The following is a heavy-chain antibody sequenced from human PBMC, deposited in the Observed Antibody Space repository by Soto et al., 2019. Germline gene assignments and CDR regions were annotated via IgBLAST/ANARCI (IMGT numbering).Heavy chain of an antibody. CDR3: ARGYYDSGHGYDL. Sequence: SETLSLTCTVSGGSISSGDYYWSWIRQPPGKGLEWMGLIFTRDSETKTSPSFQGHVSFSVDNSINTVYLQWTSLKTADTGMYFCARGYYDSGHGYDLWGQGTQVTVSS. CDR2: IFTRDSET. V-gene: IGHV4-30-4*01. D-gene: IGHD3-10*01. J-gene: IGHJ5*02. CDR1: GGSISSGDYY.